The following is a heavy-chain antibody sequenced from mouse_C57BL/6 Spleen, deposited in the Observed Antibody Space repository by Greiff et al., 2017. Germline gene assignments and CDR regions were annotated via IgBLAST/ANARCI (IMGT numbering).Heavy chain of an antibody. J-gene: IGHJ3*01. V-gene: IGHV1-53*01. Sequence: VQLQQPGPELVKPGASVKLSCKASGYTFTSYWMHWVKQRPGQGLEWSGNINPSNGGNNYNEKFKSKATLTVDKYSRNANRHISSLTSEDSAVYYCARGGSYYSGSWGFAYWGQGPLVTVSA. CDR1: GYTFTSYW. CDR3: ARGGSYYSGSWGFAY. D-gene: IGHD1-1*01. CDR2: INPSNGGN.